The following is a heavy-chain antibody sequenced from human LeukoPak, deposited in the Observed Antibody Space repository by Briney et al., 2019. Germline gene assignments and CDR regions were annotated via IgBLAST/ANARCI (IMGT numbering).Heavy chain of an antibody. V-gene: IGHV3-9*01. CDR2: ISWNSDSI. CDR3: ARETDY. J-gene: IGHJ4*02. CDR1: GFTFDDYA. Sequence: GGSLGLSCAASGFTFDDYAMHWVRQAPGKGLEWVSGISWNSDSIGYADSVKGRFTISRDNAKNSLYLQMNSLRAEDTTLYYCARETDYWGQGTLVTVSS.